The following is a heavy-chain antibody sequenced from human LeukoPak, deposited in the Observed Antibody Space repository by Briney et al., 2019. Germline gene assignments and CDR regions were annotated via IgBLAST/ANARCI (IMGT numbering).Heavy chain of an antibody. CDR2: ISWNSGSI. CDR1: GFTFDDYA. J-gene: IGHJ4*02. Sequence: GRSLRLSCAASGFTFDDYAMHWVRQAPGKGLEWVSGISWNSGSIGYADSVKGRSTISRDNAKNSLYLQMNSLRAEDTALYYCAKAYYYDNFFDYWGQGTLVTVSS. D-gene: IGHD3-22*01. V-gene: IGHV3-9*01. CDR3: AKAYYYDNFFDY.